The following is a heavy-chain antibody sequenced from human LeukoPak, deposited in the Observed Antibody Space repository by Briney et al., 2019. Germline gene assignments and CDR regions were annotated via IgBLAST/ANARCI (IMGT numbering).Heavy chain of an antibody. CDR2: ISSSSSYI. CDR1: GFTFSSYS. Sequence: PGGSLRLSCAASGFTFSSYSMNWVRQAPGKGLEWVSSISSSSSYIYYADSVKGRFTISRDNAKNSLYLQMNSLRAEDTAVYYCARYITMVRGGSWFDPRGQGTLVTVSS. CDR3: ARYITMVRGGSWFDP. D-gene: IGHD3-10*01. J-gene: IGHJ5*02. V-gene: IGHV3-21*04.